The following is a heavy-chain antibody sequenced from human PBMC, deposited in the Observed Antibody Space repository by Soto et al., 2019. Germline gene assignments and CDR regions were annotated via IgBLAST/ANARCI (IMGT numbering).Heavy chain of an antibody. CDR2: IYHSGST. V-gene: IGHV4-4*02. Sequence: SETLSLTCAVSGGSISSSNWWSWVRQPPGKGLEWIGEIYHSGSTNYNPSLKSRVTITVDKSKNQFSMKLSSVTAAETAVNFCARRAWFGETNWFDPWGQGTLVTVSS. J-gene: IGHJ5*02. CDR1: GGSISSSNW. D-gene: IGHD3-10*01. CDR3: ARRAWFGETNWFDP.